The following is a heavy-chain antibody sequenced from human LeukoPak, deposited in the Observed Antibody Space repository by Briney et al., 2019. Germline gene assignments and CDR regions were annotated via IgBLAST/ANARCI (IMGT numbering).Heavy chain of an antibody. CDR2: MYPGDSDI. CDR3: AGGSGGYYRPPYAFDN. Sequence: GESLKISCKGSGFSLTSYWIGWVRQMPGKGLEWMGVMYPGDSDIRYSPSFQGQVTISADKSISTAYLQWSSLKASDTAMYYCAGGSGGYYRPPYAFDNWGQGTMVTVSS. V-gene: IGHV5-51*01. D-gene: IGHD3-22*01. CDR1: GFSLTSYW. J-gene: IGHJ3*02.